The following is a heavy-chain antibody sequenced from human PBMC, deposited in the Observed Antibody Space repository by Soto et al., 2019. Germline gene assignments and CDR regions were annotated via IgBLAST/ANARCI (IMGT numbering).Heavy chain of an antibody. V-gene: IGHV3-30*18. CDR1: GFTFSSYG. CDR3: AKNLGRVRGVIRGFDY. Sequence: GGSLRLSCAASGFTFSSYGMHWVRQAPGKGLEWVAVISYDGSNKYYADSVKGRFTISRDNSKNTLYLQMNSLRAEDTAVYYCAKNLGRVRGVIRGFDYWGQGTLVTVSS. CDR2: ISYDGSNK. D-gene: IGHD3-10*01. J-gene: IGHJ4*02.